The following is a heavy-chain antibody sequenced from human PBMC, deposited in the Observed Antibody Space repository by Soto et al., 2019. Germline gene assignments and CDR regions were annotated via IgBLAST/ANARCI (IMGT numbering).Heavy chain of an antibody. CDR1: GFSFSDSG. V-gene: IGHV3-48*01. D-gene: IGHD3-3*01. J-gene: IGHJ4*02. CDR2: ISSSSRTI. Sequence: EVQLVESGGGLIQPGGSLRLSCEASGFSFSDSGMNWVRRAPGKGLEWISYISSSSRTIYYAASVEGRFTVSRDNVKSSVHLQMNSLRGEDTGVYYCARTRMEWALYFDHWGRGTLVTVSS. CDR3: ARTRMEWALYFDH.